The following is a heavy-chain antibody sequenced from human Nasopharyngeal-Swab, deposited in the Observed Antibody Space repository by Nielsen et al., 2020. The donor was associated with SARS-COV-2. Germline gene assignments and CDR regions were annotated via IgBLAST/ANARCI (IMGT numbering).Heavy chain of an antibody. V-gene: IGHV1-69*13. J-gene: IGHJ3*01. CDR3: ARMHCGGDCYSRGEDAFDL. CDR2: IIPIFGTS. CDR1: GGTYSIYA. D-gene: IGHD2-21*02. Sequence: SVKVSCKASGGTYSIYAISWVRQAPGHGPEWMGGIIPIFGTSNYAQKFQGRVTITADEFTSTAYTELSSLRSVDTAVYYCARMHCGGDCYSRGEDAFDLWGQGTLVTVSS.